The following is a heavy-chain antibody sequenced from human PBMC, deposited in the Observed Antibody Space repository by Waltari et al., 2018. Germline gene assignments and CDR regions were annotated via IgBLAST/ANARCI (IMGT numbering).Heavy chain of an antibody. CDR1: GFTFSDHW. J-gene: IGHJ6*02. CDR2: INQDGSET. V-gene: IGHV3-7*01. CDR3: SRSLDI. Sequence: EVQLLESGGGLVQVGGSLRLSCTVSGFTFSDHWLDWVRQSPGKGLEWVPTINQDGSETYYLASARGRFTISRDNAKNSVYLQINSLRDEDTAVYYCSRSLDIWGQGTTVTVSS.